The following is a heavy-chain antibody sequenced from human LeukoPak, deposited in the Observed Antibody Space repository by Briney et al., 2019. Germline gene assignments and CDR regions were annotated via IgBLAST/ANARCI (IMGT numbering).Heavy chain of an antibody. Sequence: SETLSLTCTVSGGSISSSSYYWGWIRQPPGKGLEWIGSIYYSGSTYYNPSLKNRVTISVDTSKNQFSLKLSSVTAADTAVYYCARGYCSGGSCPNFDYWGQGTLVTVSS. CDR3: ARGYCSGGSCPNFDY. CDR2: IYYSGST. D-gene: IGHD2-15*01. J-gene: IGHJ4*02. V-gene: IGHV4-39*07. CDR1: GGSISSSSYY.